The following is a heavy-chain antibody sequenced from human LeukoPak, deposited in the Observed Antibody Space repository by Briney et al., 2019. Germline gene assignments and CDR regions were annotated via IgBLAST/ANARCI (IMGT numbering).Heavy chain of an antibody. D-gene: IGHD6-6*01. V-gene: IGHV4-59*08. Sequence: PSETLSLTCTVSGGSISSYYWSWIRQPPGKGLEWIGYIYYSGSTNYNPSLKSRVTISVDTSKNQFSLKLSSATAADTAVYYCARRRYSSSFHYYYMDVWGKGTTVTVSS. CDR1: GGSISSYY. J-gene: IGHJ6*03. CDR2: IYYSGST. CDR3: ARRRYSSSFHYYYMDV.